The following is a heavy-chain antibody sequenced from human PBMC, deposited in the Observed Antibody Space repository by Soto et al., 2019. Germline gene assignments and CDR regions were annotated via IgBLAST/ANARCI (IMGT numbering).Heavy chain of an antibody. D-gene: IGHD3-22*01. CDR1: GYSFTSYW. J-gene: IGHJ6*02. Sequence: GEALNLSRKGSGYSFTSYWLSRVRQMPRKGPDWMGGMVPRNTYTTYTPSLQGHVTTSADKSISTAYQQGSSLKASDTAMFYCARHREVVTMLVVTSYGTDVWGQGPTVTVSS. V-gene: IGHV5-10-1*01. CDR2: MVPRNTYT. CDR3: ARHREVVTMLVVTSYGTDV.